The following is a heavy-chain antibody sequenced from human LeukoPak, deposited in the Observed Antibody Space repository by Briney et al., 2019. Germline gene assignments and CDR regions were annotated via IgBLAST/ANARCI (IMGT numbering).Heavy chain of an antibody. Sequence: KPSEALSLTCTVSGGSISSYYWSWIRQPPGKGLEWIGYIYYSGSTNYNPSLKSRVTISVDTSKNQFSLKLSSVTAADTPVYYCARTGGLYSSSWYADYWGQGTLVTVSS. J-gene: IGHJ4*02. V-gene: IGHV4-59*01. CDR3: ARTGGLYSSSWYADY. CDR2: IYYSGST. CDR1: GGSISSYY. D-gene: IGHD6-13*01.